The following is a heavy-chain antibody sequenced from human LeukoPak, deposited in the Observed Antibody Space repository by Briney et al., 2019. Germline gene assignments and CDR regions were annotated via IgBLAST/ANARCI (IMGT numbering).Heavy chain of an antibody. Sequence: GGSLRLSCAASGFIFSNYAMYWVRQAPGKGLEWVSAISGRSDNTYYADSVKGRFTLSRDSSKNTLYLQMNSLRADDTAVYSCAKWGYYDVLTGYFVSDFWGQGTLVTVSS. V-gene: IGHV3-23*01. J-gene: IGHJ4*02. D-gene: IGHD3-9*01. CDR2: ISGRSDNT. CDR3: AKWGYYDVLTGYFVSDF. CDR1: GFIFSNYA.